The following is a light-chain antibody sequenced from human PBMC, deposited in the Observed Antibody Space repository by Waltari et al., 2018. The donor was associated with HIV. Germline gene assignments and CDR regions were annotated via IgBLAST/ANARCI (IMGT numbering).Light chain of an antibody. V-gene: IGLV1-40*01. CDR1: SSNIGAGYD. J-gene: IGLJ2*01. CDR2: GTT. Sequence: QSVLTQPPSVSGAPGQTVTISCTGSSSNIGAGYDVYWYQQFPGAAPKLLIYGTTNRPSGVPDRFFGSRSDTSASLVITGLQAEDEADYYCQSYDSSLSGSTVFGGGTKLTVL. CDR3: QSYDSSLSGSTV.